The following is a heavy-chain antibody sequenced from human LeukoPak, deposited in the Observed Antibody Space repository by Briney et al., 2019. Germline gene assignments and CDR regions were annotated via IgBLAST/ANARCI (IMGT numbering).Heavy chain of an antibody. CDR2: MNPNSGNT. CDR3: ARDRVDSSWYYDY. CDR1: GYTFTSYD. V-gene: IGHV1-8*01. Sequence: ASVKVSCKASGYTFTSYDINWVRQATGQGLEWMGWMNPNSGNTGYAQKLQGRVTMTTDTSTSTAYMELRSLRSDDTAVYYCARDRVDSSWYYDYWGQGTLVTVSS. D-gene: IGHD6-13*01. J-gene: IGHJ4*02.